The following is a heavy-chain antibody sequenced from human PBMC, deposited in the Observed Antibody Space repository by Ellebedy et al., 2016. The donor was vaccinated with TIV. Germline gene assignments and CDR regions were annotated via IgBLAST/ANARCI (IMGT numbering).Heavy chain of an antibody. J-gene: IGHJ4*02. V-gene: IGHV4-4*02. Sequence: MPSETLSLTCAVSGGSISSSNWWSWVRQPPGKGLEWIGEIFHDETTYYNPSLKSRVTIPVDKSKNQFSLKLSSVAAADTAVYYCAAYYGGRFDYWGQGTLVTVSS. D-gene: IGHD4-23*01. CDR1: GGSISSSNW. CDR2: IFHDETT. CDR3: AAYYGGRFDY.